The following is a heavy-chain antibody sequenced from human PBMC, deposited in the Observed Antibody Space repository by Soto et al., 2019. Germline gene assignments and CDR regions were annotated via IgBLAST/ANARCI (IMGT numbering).Heavy chain of an antibody. J-gene: IGHJ4*02. CDR1: GFTFSSYA. CDR2: ISGSDGST. CDR3: ARRSRSCYFDY. Sequence: EVQLLESGGGLVQPGGSLRLSCAASGFTFSSYAMNWVRQAPGKGLEVVSVISGSDGSTYYADSVKGLFTISRDNSQNALNPQRSGLRAAGPAVCYCARRSRSCYFDYWGQGALVTVS. D-gene: IGHD6-13*01. V-gene: IGHV3-23*01.